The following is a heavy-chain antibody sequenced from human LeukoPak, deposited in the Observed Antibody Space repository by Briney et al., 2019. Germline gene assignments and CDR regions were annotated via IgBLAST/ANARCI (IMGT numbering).Heavy chain of an antibody. D-gene: IGHD3-22*01. CDR2: ISSSSSTI. CDR3: ARGAYYYED. J-gene: IGHJ4*02. CDR1: GFTFSSYA. V-gene: IGHV3-48*01. Sequence: GRSLRLSCAASGFTFSSYAMHWVRQAPGKGLEWVSYISSSSSTIYYADSVKGRFTISRDNAKNSPYLQMNSLRAEDTAVYYCARGAYYYEDWGQGTLVTVSS.